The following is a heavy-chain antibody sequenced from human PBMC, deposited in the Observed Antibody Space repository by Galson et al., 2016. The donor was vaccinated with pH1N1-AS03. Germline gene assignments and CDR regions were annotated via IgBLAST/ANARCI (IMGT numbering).Heavy chain of an antibody. J-gene: IGHJ3*01. D-gene: IGHD3-22*01. CDR2: ISGSGGST. Sequence: SLRLSCAASGFTFSNYAMTWVRQAPGKGLEWVSFISGSGGSTNSADSVRDRFSISRDNSKNTLFLQMNGLRADDTAVYYCAKKFYYDSSGHHLDVADVWGQGTAVTVSS. CDR3: AKKFYYDSSGHHLDVADV. V-gene: IGHV3-23*01. CDR1: GFTFSNYA.